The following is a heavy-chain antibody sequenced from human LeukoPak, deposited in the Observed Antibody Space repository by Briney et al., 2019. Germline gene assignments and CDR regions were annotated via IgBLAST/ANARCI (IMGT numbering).Heavy chain of an antibody. CDR1: GFTVSSNY. Sequence: GGSLRLSCAASGFTVSSNYMSWVRQAPGKGLEWVSVIYSGDSTYYADSVKGRFTISSDNSKNTLYLQMNSLRAEDTAVYYCARGDSNTAFDYWGQGTLVTVSS. CDR3: ARGDSNTAFDY. V-gene: IGHV3-66*01. J-gene: IGHJ4*02. CDR2: IYSGDST. D-gene: IGHD4-11*01.